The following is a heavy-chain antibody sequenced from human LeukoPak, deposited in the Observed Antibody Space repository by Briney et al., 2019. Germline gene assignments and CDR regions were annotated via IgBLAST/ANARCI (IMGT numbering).Heavy chain of an antibody. J-gene: IGHJ4*02. CDR3: ARDRGDYVWGSYRYGDFDY. CDR1: GYTFTGYY. CDR2: INPNSGGT. Sequence: ASVKVSCKASGYTFTGYYMHWVRQAPGQGLEWMGWINPNSGGTNYAQKLRGRVTMTTDTSTSTAYMELRSLRSDDTAVYYCARDRGDYVWGSYRYGDFDYWGQGTLVTVSS. D-gene: IGHD3-16*02. V-gene: IGHV1-2*02.